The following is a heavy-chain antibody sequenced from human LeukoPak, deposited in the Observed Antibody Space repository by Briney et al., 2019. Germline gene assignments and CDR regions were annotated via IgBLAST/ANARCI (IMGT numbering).Heavy chain of an antibody. J-gene: IGHJ3*02. Sequence: RAGGSLRLSFAASGLTISSSGMSWVRQAPGKRLEWVSAISGSGGRIHYADSVRGRFTISRDTSKDTLYLQMNRFRADDTAVYYCARDGFNDRSGDNDGFDMWGQGTMVTVSS. CDR1: GLTISSSG. CDR3: ARDGFNDRSGDNDGFDM. V-gene: IGHV3-23*01. D-gene: IGHD1-1*01. CDR2: ISGSGGRI.